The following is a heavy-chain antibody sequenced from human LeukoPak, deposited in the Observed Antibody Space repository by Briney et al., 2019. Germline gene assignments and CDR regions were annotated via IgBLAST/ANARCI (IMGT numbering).Heavy chain of an antibody. D-gene: IGHD2-2*01. J-gene: IGHJ6*02. CDR2: IIPIFGTA. CDR1: GGTFSSYA. V-gene: IGHV1-69*13. Sequence: ASVNVSCKASGGTFSSYAISWVRQAPGQGLEWMGGIIPIFGTANYAQKFQGRVTITADESTSTAYMELSSLRSEDTAVYYCARGGRYCSSTSCYVSNGMDVWGQGTTVTVSS. CDR3: ARGGRYCSSTSCYVSNGMDV.